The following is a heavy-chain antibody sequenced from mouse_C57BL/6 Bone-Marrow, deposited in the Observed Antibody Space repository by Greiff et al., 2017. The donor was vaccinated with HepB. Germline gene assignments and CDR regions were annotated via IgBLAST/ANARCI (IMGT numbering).Heavy chain of an antibody. J-gene: IGHJ3*01. V-gene: IGHV14-4*01. CDR1: GFNIKDDY. Sequence: EVQRVESGAELVRPGASVKSSCTASGFNIKDDYMHWVKQRPEQGLEWIGWIDPENGDTEYASKFQGKATITADTSSNTDYLQLSSMTSEDTAVYYCTTEGTGTCGDAYWGQGTLVTVSA. D-gene: IGHD4-1*01. CDR3: TTEGTGTCGDAY. CDR2: IDPENGDT.